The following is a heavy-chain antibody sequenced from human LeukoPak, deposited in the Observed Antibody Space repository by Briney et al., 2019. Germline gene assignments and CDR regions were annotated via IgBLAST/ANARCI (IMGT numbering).Heavy chain of an antibody. D-gene: IGHD3-3*02. J-gene: IGHJ4*02. Sequence: GRSLRLSCAASGFTLSSYAMRWVRQAPGKGLEWVAVISYDGSNKYYADSVKGRFTISRDNSKNTLYLQMNSLRAEDTGVYDCARDLAYWGQGTLVTGSS. CDR1: GFTLSSYA. CDR2: ISYDGSNK. V-gene: IGHV3-30*01. CDR3: ARDLAY.